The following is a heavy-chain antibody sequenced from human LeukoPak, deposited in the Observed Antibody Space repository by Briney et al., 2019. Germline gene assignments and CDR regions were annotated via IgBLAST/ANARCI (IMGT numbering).Heavy chain of an antibody. CDR1: GYTFTSYD. J-gene: IGHJ6*03. V-gene: IGHV1-8*01. CDR3: ARGGGDYGDYYYYYMDV. D-gene: IGHD4-17*01. Sequence: ASVKVSCKASGYTFTSYDINWVRQATGQGLEWMGWMNPNSGNTGYAQKFQGRVTMTRNTFISTAYMELSSLRSEDTAVYYCARGGGDYGDYYYYYMDVWGKGTTVTISS. CDR2: MNPNSGNT.